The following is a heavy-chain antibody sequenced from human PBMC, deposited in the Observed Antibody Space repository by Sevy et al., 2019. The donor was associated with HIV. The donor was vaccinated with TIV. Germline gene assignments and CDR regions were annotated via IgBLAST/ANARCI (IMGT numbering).Heavy chain of an antibody. Sequence: GGSLRLSCAASGFTFSSYSMNWVRQAPGKGLEWVSTIGSSSSYIYYADSVKGRFTISRDNAKNSLYLQMNSLRAEDTAVYYCARDVCTNGVCYYFDYWGQGTLVTVSS. CDR2: IGSSSSYI. CDR1: GFTFSSYS. V-gene: IGHV3-21*01. D-gene: IGHD2-8*01. CDR3: ARDVCTNGVCYYFDY. J-gene: IGHJ4*02.